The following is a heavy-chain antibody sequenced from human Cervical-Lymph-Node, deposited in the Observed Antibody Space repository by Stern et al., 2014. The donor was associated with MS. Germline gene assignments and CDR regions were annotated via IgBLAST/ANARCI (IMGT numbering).Heavy chain of an antibody. V-gene: IGHV3-21*01. J-gene: IGHJ4*02. Sequence: EVQLVASGGGLVKPGGSLRLSWAASGFTFSSYSMNWVRQAPGKGLEWVSSISSSSSYIYYADSVKGRFTISRDNAKNSLYLQMNSLRAEDTAVYYCARDLCGGDCSIFDYWGQGTLVTVSS. CDR2: ISSSSSYI. CDR3: ARDLCGGDCSIFDY. D-gene: IGHD2-21*02. CDR1: GFTFSSYS.